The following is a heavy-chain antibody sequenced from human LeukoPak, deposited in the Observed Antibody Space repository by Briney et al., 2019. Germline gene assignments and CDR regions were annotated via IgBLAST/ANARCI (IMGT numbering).Heavy chain of an antibody. CDR3: ARGLDVVVPAAMLSGFDP. Sequence: PSETLSLTCTVSGGSISDYYWHWIRQPPGKGLEWIGYIYYSGNTNYNPSLKSRVTISVDTSKNQFSLKLSSVTAADTAVYYCARGLDVVVPAAMLSGFDPWGQGTPVTVSS. D-gene: IGHD2-2*01. J-gene: IGHJ5*02. CDR2: IYYSGNT. V-gene: IGHV4-59*12. CDR1: GGSISDYY.